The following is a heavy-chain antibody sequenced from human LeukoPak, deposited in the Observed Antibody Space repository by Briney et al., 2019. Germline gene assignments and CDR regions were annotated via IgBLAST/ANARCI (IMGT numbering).Heavy chain of an antibody. CDR3: ARLGGSWYFDY. J-gene: IGHJ4*02. CDR2: IHSGGST. D-gene: IGHD2-15*01. V-gene: IGHV3-53*01. CDR1: GFTVSSSY. Sequence: GGSLILSCAASGFTVSSSYMSWVRQGPGKGLEWVSVIHSGGSTYYADSVKGRFTISRDNSKSTLYLQMNTLRAEDTAVYYCARLGGSWYFDYWGQGTLVTVSS.